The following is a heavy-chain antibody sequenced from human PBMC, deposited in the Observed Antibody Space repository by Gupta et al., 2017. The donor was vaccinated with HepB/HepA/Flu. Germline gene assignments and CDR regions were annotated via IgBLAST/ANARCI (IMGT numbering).Heavy chain of an antibody. Sequence: EVRLVESGGGLVQPGGPLRLSCAASGFTVTAYWMHWVRHLPGKGLEWVSHMTTNGRTTSYADSVRGRFTISRDDAKNTVYLQMNGLRADDTAIYYCARDGLSTTPFDLWGQGTSVTVS. D-gene: IGHD2-15*01. V-gene: IGHV3-74*01. CDR2: MTTNGRTT. J-gene: IGHJ4*02. CDR1: GFTVTAYW. CDR3: ARDGLSTTPFDL.